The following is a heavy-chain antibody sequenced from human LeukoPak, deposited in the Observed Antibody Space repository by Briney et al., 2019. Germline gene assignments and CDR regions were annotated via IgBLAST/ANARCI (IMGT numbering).Heavy chain of an antibody. D-gene: IGHD3-9*01. CDR1: GYTFISYY. V-gene: IGHV1-46*01. J-gene: IGHJ6*02. CDR2: INPSVGST. Sequence: ASVKVSCKASGYTFISYYMHWVRQAPGQGLEWMGIINPSVGSTSYAQKFQGRVTMTRDTSTSTVYMELSSLRSEDTAVYYCARDRASVLLRYFDWLSYGMDVWGQGTTVTVSS. CDR3: ARDRASVLLRYFDWLSYGMDV.